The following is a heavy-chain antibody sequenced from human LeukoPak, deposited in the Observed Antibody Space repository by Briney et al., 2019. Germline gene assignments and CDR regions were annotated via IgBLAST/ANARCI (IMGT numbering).Heavy chain of an antibody. V-gene: IGHV1-69*04. D-gene: IGHD4-23*01. CDR3: ARYTTVGNNWFDP. CDR2: IIPILGIA. Sequence: ASVKVSCKASGGTFSSYAISWVRQAPRQGLEWMGRIIPILGIANYAQKFQGRVTITADKSTSTAYMELSSLRSEDTAVYYCARYTTVGNNWFDPWGQGTLVTVSS. J-gene: IGHJ5*02. CDR1: GGTFSSYA.